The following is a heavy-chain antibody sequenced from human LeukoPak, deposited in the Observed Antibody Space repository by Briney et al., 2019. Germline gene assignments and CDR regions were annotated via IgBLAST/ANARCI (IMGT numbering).Heavy chain of an antibody. Sequence: GESLEISCKGSGYSFTSYWIGWVRQMPGKGLEWMGIIYPGDSDTRYSPSFQGQVTISADKSISTAYLQWSSLKASDTAMHYCASAYCSSTSCYGDYYGMDVWGQGTTVTVSS. CDR3: ASAYCSSTSCYGDYYGMDV. V-gene: IGHV5-51*01. CDR1: GYSFTSYW. J-gene: IGHJ6*02. CDR2: IYPGDSDT. D-gene: IGHD2-2*01.